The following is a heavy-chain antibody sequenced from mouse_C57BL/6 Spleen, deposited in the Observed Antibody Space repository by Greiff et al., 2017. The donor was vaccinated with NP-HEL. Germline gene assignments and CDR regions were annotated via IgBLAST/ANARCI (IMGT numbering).Heavy chain of an antibody. V-gene: IGHV1-84*01. CDR2: IYPGSGNT. D-gene: IGHD1-1*01. J-gene: IGHJ4*01. CDR3: ARDHDYYGSSYYAMDY. CDR1: GYTFTDYY. Sequence: QVQLQQSGPELVKPGASVKISCKASGYTFTDYYINWVKQRPGQGLEWIGWIYPGSGNTKYNEKFKGKATLTVDTSSSTAYMQLSSLTSEDSAVYFCARDHDYYGSSYYAMDYWGQGTSVTVSS.